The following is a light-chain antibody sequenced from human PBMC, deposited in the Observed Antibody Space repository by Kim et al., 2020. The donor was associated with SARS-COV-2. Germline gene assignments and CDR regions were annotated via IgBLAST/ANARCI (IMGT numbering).Light chain of an antibody. V-gene: IGKV3-20*01. J-gene: IGKJ1*01. CDR2: GAS. CDR1: QSVSSSY. CDR3: QQYGNSPHT. Sequence: APGERATLSCRASQSVSSSYLAWYQQKPGHAPRLLIYGASSRATGVPDRFSGSGSGTDFTLTITRLEPEDFAVYYCQQYGNSPHTFGQGTKVDIK.